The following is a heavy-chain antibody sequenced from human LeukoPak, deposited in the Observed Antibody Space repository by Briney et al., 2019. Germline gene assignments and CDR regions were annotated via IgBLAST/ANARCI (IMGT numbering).Heavy chain of an antibody. J-gene: IGHJ4*02. CDR2: IYPGDSDT. D-gene: IGHD3-3*01. Sequence: LGESLKISCKGSGYSFTSYWIGWVRQMPGKGLEWMGIIYPGDSDTRYSPSFQGQVTISADKSISTAYLQWSSLKASDTAMYYCARGGYDFWSGYLFDYWGQGTLVTVSS. V-gene: IGHV5-51*01. CDR3: ARGGYDFWSGYLFDY. CDR1: GYSFTSYW.